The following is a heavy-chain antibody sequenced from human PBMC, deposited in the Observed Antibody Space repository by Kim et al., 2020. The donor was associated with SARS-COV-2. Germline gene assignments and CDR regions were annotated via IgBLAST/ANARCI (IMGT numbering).Heavy chain of an antibody. V-gene: IGHV1-3*01. D-gene: IGHD3-3*01. CDR3: ARGGAVLRFLEWLSSYFDY. J-gene: IGHJ4*01. CDR2: INAGSGNT. CDR1: GYTFSNYA. Sequence: ASVKVSCKASGYTFSNYAMHWVRQAPGQRLEWMGWINAGSGNTEYSQKFQGRLIITRDTSASTAYMELSSLRSEYTAVYYCARGGAVLRFLEWLSSYFDY.